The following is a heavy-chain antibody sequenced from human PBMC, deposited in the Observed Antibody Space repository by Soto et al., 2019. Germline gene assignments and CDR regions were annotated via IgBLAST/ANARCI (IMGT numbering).Heavy chain of an antibody. CDR3: ANFGGSGSGY. CDR1: GDSISSYY. J-gene: IGHJ4*02. CDR2: IRYSGST. D-gene: IGHD3-10*01. V-gene: IGHV4-59*01. Sequence: QVQLQESGPGLVKPSETLSLTCTVSGDSISSYYWSWIRQPPGKGLEWIGIIRYSGSTKYNPSLKSRLTISVDTSKNQGSLKLTSVTAADTAMYYCANFGGSGSGYWGQGTLVTVSP.